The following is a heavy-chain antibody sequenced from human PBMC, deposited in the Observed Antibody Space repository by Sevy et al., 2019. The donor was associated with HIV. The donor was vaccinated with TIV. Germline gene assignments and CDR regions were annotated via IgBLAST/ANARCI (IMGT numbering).Heavy chain of an antibody. V-gene: IGHV3-23*01. Sequence: GGSLRLSCAASGFAFHEYSMSWIRQAPGKGLEWVATLSFGCGKINYADSVKGRFTISRDNSKNSFYLQMDNLRVEDTALXYCXREGCSRPHDYWGQGTRVTVSS. J-gene: IGHJ4*02. CDR1: GFAFHEYS. D-gene: IGHD2-8*01. CDR3: XREGCSRPHDY. CDR2: LSFGCGKI.